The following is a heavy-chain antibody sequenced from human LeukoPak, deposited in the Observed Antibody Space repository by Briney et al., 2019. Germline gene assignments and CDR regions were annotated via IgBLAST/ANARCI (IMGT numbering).Heavy chain of an antibody. D-gene: IGHD3-22*01. Sequence: GGSLRLSCAASGFTFSSYVMSWVRQAPGKGLEWVSAISDSGGSTYSADSVKGRFTISRKNSKNTLYLQMNSLRAEDTAVYYCAKGRDCSGYYYVGPFFDYWGQGTLVTVSS. CDR3: AKGRDCSGYYYVGPFFDY. V-gene: IGHV3-23*01. J-gene: IGHJ4*02. CDR1: GFTFSSYV. CDR2: ISDSGGST.